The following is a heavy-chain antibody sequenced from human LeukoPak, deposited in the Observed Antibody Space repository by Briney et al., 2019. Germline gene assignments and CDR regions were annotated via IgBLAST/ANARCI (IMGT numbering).Heavy chain of an antibody. D-gene: IGHD2-2*01. CDR1: GGSISSSSYY. Sequence: SETLSLTCAVSGGSISSSSYYWGWIRQPPGKGLEWIGSIYYSGSTYYNPSLKSRVTISVDTSKNQFSLKLSSVTAADTAVYYCARLLHCSSTSCYVPPRNWSAGFWGQGTLVTVSS. J-gene: IGHJ4*02. V-gene: IGHV4-39*01. CDR3: ARLLHCSSTSCYVPPRNWSAGF. CDR2: IYYSGST.